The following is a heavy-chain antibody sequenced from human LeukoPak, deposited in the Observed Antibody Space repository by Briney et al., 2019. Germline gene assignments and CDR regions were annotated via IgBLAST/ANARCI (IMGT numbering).Heavy chain of an antibody. J-gene: IGHJ3*02. CDR2: IYYSGST. Sequence: PSETLSLTCTVSGGSISSSSYYWGWIRQPPGKGLEWIGSIYYSGSTYYNPSLKSRVTISVDTSKNQFSLKLSPVTAADTAVYYCAREQLVVTSMNAFDIWGQGTMVTVSS. CDR1: GGSISSSSYY. CDR3: AREQLVVTSMNAFDI. D-gene: IGHD2-21*02. V-gene: IGHV4-39*07.